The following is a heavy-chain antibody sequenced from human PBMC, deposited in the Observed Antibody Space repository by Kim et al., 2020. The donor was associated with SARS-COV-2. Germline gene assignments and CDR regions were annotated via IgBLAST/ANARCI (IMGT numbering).Heavy chain of an antibody. CDR2: TYYRSTWYS. CDR1: GDSVSSNTAT. Sequence: SQTLSLTCAISGDSVSSNTATWNWIRQSPSRGLEWLGRTYYRSTWYSDYAVSVESRILINLDTSKNQLSLQLNSVTPEDTAIYYCAKYNSTVRTSDPWGQGTLVTVSS. V-gene: IGHV6-1*01. J-gene: IGHJ5*02. D-gene: IGHD6-13*01. CDR3: AKYNSTVRTSDP.